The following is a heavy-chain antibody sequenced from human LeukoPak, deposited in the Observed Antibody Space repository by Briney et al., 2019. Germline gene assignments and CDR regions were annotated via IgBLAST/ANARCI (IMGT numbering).Heavy chain of an antibody. CDR1: GYTFTSYG. CDR2: IIPIFGTA. J-gene: IGHJ6*03. V-gene: IGHV1-69*05. CDR3: ARGAWLSYYYMDV. D-gene: IGHD3-3*01. Sequence: AASVKVSCKASGYTFTSYGISWVRQAPGQGLEWMGGIIPIFGTANYAQKFQGRVTITTDESTSTAYMELSSLRSEDTAVYYCARGAWLSYYYMDVWGKGTTVTVSS.